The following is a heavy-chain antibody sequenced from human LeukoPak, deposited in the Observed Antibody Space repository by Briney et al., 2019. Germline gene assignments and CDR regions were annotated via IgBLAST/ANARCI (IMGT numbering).Heavy chain of an antibody. CDR1: GFTFSSYA. D-gene: IGHD6-13*01. Sequence: GRSLRLSCAASGFTFSSYAMSWVRQAPGKGLEWVSAISGSGGSTYYADSVKGRFTISRDNSKNTLYLQMNSLRAEDTAVYYCAKPSALIAAAGSFDYWGQGTLVTVSS. CDR2: ISGSGGST. V-gene: IGHV3-23*01. J-gene: IGHJ4*02. CDR3: AKPSALIAAAGSFDY.